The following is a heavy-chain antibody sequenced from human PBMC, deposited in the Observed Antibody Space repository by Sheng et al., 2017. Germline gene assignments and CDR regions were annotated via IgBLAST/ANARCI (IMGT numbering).Heavy chain of an antibody. CDR2: ISDNDGTT. D-gene: IGHD3-16*01. J-gene: IGHJ3*02. CDR1: GFIFNNDA. CDR3: VKDWVYDSFDI. Sequence: EMQLVEFGGGLVQPGGSLRLSCVASGFIFNNDAMSWVRQAPGKGLEWVSGISDNDGTTYYADSVKGRFTISRDNSKNTLYLQMNSLRAEDTALYYCVKDWVYDSFDIWGRGTMV. V-gene: IGHV3-23*04.